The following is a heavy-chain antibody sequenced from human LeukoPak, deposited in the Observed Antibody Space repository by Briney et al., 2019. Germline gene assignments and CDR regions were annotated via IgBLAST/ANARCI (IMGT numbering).Heavy chain of an antibody. D-gene: IGHD4-11*01. V-gene: IGHV1-18*01. CDR2: INTYNGHT. CDR1: GYTLTELS. Sequence: GASVKVSCKVSGYTLTELSMHWVRQAPGQGLEWMGWINTYNGHTKYPQNLHGRITMTTDTSTNTAYMELRSLRYDDTAVYYCAREVTAYRTRLAMWFDSWGQGTLVIVSS. J-gene: IGHJ5*01. CDR3: AREVTAYRTRLAMWFDS.